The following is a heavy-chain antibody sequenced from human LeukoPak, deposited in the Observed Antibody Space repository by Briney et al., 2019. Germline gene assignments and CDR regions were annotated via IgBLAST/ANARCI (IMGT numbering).Heavy chain of an antibody. Sequence: GESLKISCKGSGYSFTSYWIGWVRQLPGKGLEWMGIIYPGDSDTKYSPSFQGRVTISADESINTAYLQWKTLRASDTAIYYCAGTGLNHCNSSSCGNYHPLDVWGQGTAVTVSS. D-gene: IGHD2-2*01. CDR3: AGTGLNHCNSSSCGNYHPLDV. V-gene: IGHV5-51*01. CDR2: IYPGDSDT. CDR1: GYSFTSYW. J-gene: IGHJ6*02.